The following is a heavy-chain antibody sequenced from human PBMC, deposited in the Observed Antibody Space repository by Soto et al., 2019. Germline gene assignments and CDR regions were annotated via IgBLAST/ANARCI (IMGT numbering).Heavy chain of an antibody. CDR1: GSTFIGYY. Sequence: QVQLLQSGTEVKEPGASVKVSCKASGSTFIGYYMHWVLQAPGQGLEWMGWINPKSGVTNYEQKFQGGVTMTRDKSISTVYMELSRLTSDDTAVYYCARDQAGTAAAGYYDYGLDVWGQGTTVTVSS. D-gene: IGHD6-25*01. V-gene: IGHV1-2*02. CDR2: INPKSGVT. J-gene: IGHJ6*02. CDR3: ARDQAGTAAAGYYDYGLDV.